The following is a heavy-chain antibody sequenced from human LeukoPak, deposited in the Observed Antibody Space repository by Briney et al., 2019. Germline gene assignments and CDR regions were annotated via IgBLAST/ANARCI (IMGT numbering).Heavy chain of an antibody. J-gene: IGHJ4*02. V-gene: IGHV4-38-2*02. CDR1: GYSISSGYY. CDR3: ARSYYYDSSGYYIYYFDY. Sequence: SETLSLTCTVSGYSISSGYYWGWIRPPPGKGLEWIGSIYHSGSTHYNPSLKSRVTISVDTSKNQFSLKLSSVTAADTAVYYCARSYYYDSSGYYIYYFDYWGQGTLVTVSS. D-gene: IGHD3-22*01. CDR2: IYHSGST.